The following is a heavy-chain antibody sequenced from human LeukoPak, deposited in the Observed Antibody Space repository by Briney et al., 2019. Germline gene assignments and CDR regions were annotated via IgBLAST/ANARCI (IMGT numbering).Heavy chain of an antibody. CDR3: ARGDDGAY. Sequence: GGSLRLSCTASGFTFSSHAMSWVRQAPGKGLEWVPHISSGSSPKYYADSVRGRFTISRDNAKKSLYLQMNSLRVEDTAVYYCARGDDGAYWGQGTLVTVSS. V-gene: IGHV3-48*04. CDR1: GFTFSSHA. J-gene: IGHJ4*02. D-gene: IGHD3-16*01. CDR2: ISSGSSPK.